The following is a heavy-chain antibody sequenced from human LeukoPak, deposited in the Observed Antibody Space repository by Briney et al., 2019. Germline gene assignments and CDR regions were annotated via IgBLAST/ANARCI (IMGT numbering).Heavy chain of an antibody. CDR2: IIPIFGTG. CDR3: ARGLGDSSGYYFSDN. V-gene: IGHV1-69*01. J-gene: IGHJ4*02. D-gene: IGHD3-22*01. Sequence: SLKVSCKTSGGTFSTSAISWVRRAPGHGLEWMGGIIPIFGTGNYAQKFQGRVTITADEFTSTAYMELSSLTSEDTAVYYCARGLGDSSGYYFSDNWGQGTLVTVSS. CDR1: GGTFSTSA.